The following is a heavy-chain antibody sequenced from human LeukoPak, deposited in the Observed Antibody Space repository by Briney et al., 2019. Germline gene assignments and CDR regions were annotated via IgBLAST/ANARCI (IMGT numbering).Heavy chain of an antibody. J-gene: IGHJ3*02. D-gene: IGHD3-22*01. V-gene: IGHV1-46*01. Sequence: ASVKVSCKASGYTFTSYCMHWVRQAPGQGLEWMGIINPSGGRTSYAQKFQGRVTMTRDTSTSTVYMELSSLRSEDTAVHYCATDYHDSRGGRGYAFDIWGQGTMVTVSS. CDR1: GYTFTSYC. CDR2: INPSGGRT. CDR3: ATDYHDSRGGRGYAFDI.